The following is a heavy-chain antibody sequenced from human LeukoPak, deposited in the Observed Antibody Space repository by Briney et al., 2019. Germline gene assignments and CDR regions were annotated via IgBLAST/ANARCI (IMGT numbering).Heavy chain of an antibody. Sequence: PSETLSLTCTVSGGSISSYYWSWIRQPAGKGLEWIGRIYISATTNYNPSLKSRVTMSVDTSKNQFSLKLSSVTAADTAVYYCARGRGYYDFWSGSPDVWGKGTTVTVSS. J-gene: IGHJ6*04. V-gene: IGHV4-4*07. D-gene: IGHD3-3*01. CDR3: ARGRGYYDFWSGSPDV. CDR2: IYISATT. CDR1: GGSISSYY.